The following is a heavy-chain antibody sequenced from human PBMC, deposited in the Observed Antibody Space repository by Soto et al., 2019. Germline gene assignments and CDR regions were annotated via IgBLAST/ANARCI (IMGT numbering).Heavy chain of an antibody. V-gene: IGHV4-4*02. CDR2: IFHSGTT. Sequence: SDTLCLTCAVSGDSTSSFYWWTWVRQPPGERLEWIGEIFHSGTTNYNPSLKSRVTISVDKSKNQFSLKLSSVSAADTAVYYCARIVYCGGDCFSFDYWGQGTLVTVSS. D-gene: IGHD2-21*02. CDR3: ARIVYCGGDCFSFDY. J-gene: IGHJ4*02. CDR1: GDSTSSFYW.